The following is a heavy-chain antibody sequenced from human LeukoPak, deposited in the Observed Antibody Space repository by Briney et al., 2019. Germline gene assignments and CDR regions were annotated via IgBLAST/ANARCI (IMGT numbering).Heavy chain of an antibody. Sequence: GGSLRLSCAASGFTFSSYSMNWVRQAPGKGLEWVSYISSSSSTIYYADSVKGRFTISRDNAKNSLYLQMNSLRAEDTAVYYCARPAPGRIADPLDYWGQGTLVTVSS. CDR1: GFTFSSYS. CDR3: ARPAPGRIADPLDY. J-gene: IGHJ4*02. CDR2: ISSSSSTI. V-gene: IGHV3-48*04. D-gene: IGHD6-13*01.